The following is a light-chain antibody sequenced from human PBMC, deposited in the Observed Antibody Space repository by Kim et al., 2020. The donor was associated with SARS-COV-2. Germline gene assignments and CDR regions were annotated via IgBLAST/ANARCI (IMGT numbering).Light chain of an antibody. V-gene: IGKV3-11*01. CDR3: QQGCHWPT. Sequence: EIVLTQSPATLSLSPGERATLSCRASQSVDSHLAWYQQKPGQVPRLLIYDATNRATGIPARFSASESGTDFTLTISSLEPEDFAVYCWQQGCHWPTFCGGTRVDIK. J-gene: IGKJ4*01. CDR2: DAT. CDR1: QSVDSH.